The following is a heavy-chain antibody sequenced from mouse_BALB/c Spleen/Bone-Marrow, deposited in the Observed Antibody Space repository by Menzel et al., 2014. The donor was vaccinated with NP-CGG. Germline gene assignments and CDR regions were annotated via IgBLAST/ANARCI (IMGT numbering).Heavy chain of an antibody. CDR1: GFNIKDTY. V-gene: IGHV14-3*02. D-gene: IGHD2-4*01. Sequence: VKLVESGAELVKPGASVKLSCTASGFNIKDTYMHWVKPRPEQGLEWIGRIDPANGNTKYDPKFQGKATITADTSSNTDYLQLSSLTSEDTAVYYCATMITDWYFDVWGAGTTVTVSS. CDR2: IDPANGNT. CDR3: ATMITDWYFDV. J-gene: IGHJ1*01.